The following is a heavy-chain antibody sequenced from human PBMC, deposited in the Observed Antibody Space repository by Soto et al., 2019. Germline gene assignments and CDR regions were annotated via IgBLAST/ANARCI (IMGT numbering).Heavy chain of an antibody. D-gene: IGHD4-4*01. CDR1: GFTFSSYW. J-gene: IGHJ6*02. CDR3: ARAGNLDYKFDGMDV. CDR2: IKQDGSEK. Sequence: HPGGSLRLSCAASGFTFSSYWMSWVRQAPGKGLEWVANIKQDGSEKYYVDSVKGRFTISRDNAKNSLYLQMNSLRAEDTAVYYCARAGNLDYKFDGMDVWGQGTTVTVSS. V-gene: IGHV3-7*05.